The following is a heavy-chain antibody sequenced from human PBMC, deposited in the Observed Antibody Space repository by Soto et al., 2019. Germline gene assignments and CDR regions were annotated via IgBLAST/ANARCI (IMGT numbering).Heavy chain of an antibody. J-gene: IGHJ5*02. D-gene: IGHD5-18*01. Sequence: QVQLQESGPGLVKPSETLSLTCSVSNGSISSYYWSWIRQPPGKGLEWIGYIYYSGSTNYNPSLKGRVTISVDTSKNQFSLSLTSVTAADTAVYYCAGDYGYNYGYYRWFDPWGQGTLVTVSS. CDR2: IYYSGST. V-gene: IGHV4-59*01. CDR3: AGDYGYNYGYYRWFDP. CDR1: NGSISSYY.